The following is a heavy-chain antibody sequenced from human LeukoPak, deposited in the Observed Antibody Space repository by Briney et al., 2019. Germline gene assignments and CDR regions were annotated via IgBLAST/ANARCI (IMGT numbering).Heavy chain of an antibody. V-gene: IGHV3-23*01. CDR3: AKNGDSSGWYPDY. D-gene: IGHD6-19*01. J-gene: IGHJ4*02. CDR2: ISDNAGVT. Sequence: GGSLRLSCAASGFTFSSNPMSWVRQAPGKGQEWVSAISDNAGVTFYADSVRGRFTISRDNSKNTLYLQMNSLRAEDTGLYYCAKNGDSSGWYPDYWGQGTLVTVSP. CDR1: GFTFSSNP.